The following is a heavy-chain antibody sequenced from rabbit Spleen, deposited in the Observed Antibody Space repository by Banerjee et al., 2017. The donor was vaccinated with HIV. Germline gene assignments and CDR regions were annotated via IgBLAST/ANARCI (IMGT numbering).Heavy chain of an antibody. D-gene: IGHD1-1*01. J-gene: IGHJ2*01. CDR1: GVSFSSSSY. V-gene: IGHV1S40*01. Sequence: QSLEESGGDMVKPGASLTLTCTAYGVSFSSSSYMCWVRQAPGKGLEWIACIYAGSGGFTYYASGAKGRFTISKNSSTSLSLKITILTASDTATYFCSRNYVNAFDPWGPGPLVTVS. CDR2: IYAGSGGFT. CDR3: SRNYVNAFDP.